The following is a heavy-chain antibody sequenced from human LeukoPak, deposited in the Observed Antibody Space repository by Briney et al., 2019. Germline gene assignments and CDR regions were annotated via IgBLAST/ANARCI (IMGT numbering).Heavy chain of an antibody. CDR3: ARVYELREEDYYYYYMDV. V-gene: IGHV3-20*04. CDR1: GFTFDDYA. Sequence: PARSLRLSCAASGFTFDDYAMHWLRHAPGKGLEWVSDINCNGGSTAYAASVKGRFTISRDNAKDSLYLQMNSLRAEDTALYYCARVYELREEDYYYYYMDVWGKGTTVTVSS. D-gene: IGHD5/OR15-5a*01. J-gene: IGHJ6*03. CDR2: INCNGGST.